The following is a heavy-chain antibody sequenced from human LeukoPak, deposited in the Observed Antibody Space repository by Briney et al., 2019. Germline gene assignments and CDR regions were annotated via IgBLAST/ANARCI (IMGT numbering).Heavy chain of an antibody. D-gene: IGHD5-12*01. V-gene: IGHV4-34*01. Sequence: SETLSLTCAVYGGSFSGYYWSWIRQPPGKGLEWIGEINHSGSTNYNPSLKSRVTISVDTSKNQFSLKLSSVTAADTAVYYCASGDIVATNYYYYYYGMDVWGQGATVTVSS. J-gene: IGHJ6*02. CDR3: ASGDIVATNYYYYYYGMDV. CDR2: INHSGST. CDR1: GGSFSGYY.